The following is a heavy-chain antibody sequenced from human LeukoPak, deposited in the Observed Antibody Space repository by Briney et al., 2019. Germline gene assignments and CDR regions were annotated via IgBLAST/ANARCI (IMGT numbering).Heavy chain of an antibody. Sequence: GGSLRLSCAVSGFTVTKTYMSWVRQAPGRGLEWVSIIYKSGSTYYADSVKGRFTISRDSANNTLFLQMNSLRADDTAVYYCARESGGTAWYQEDWGQGTLVTVSS. V-gene: IGHV3-53*01. D-gene: IGHD6-13*01. CDR2: IYKSGST. J-gene: IGHJ4*02. CDR1: GFTVTKTY. CDR3: ARESGGTAWYQED.